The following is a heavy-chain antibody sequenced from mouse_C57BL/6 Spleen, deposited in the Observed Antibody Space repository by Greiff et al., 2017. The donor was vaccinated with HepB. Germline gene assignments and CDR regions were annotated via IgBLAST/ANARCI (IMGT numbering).Heavy chain of an antibody. V-gene: IGHV1-15*01. CDR1: GYTFTDYE. CDR2: IDPETGGT. D-gene: IGHD2-1*01. CDR3: TRSQLLDY. J-gene: IGHJ2*01. Sequence: QVQLKESGAELVRPGASVTLSCKASGYTFTDYEMHWVKQTPVHGLEWIGAIDPETGGTAYNQKFKGKAILTADKSSSTAYMELRSLTSEDSAVYYCTRSQLLDYWGQGTTLTVSS.